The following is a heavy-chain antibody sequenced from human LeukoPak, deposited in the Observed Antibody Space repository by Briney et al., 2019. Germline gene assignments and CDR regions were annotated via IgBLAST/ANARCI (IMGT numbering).Heavy chain of an antibody. V-gene: IGHV1-69*05. CDR1: GGTFSSYA. Sequence: GASVKVSCKASGGTFSSYAISWVRQAPGQGLEWMGRIIPIFGTANYAQKFQGRVTITTGESTSTAYMELSSLRSEDTAVYYCARDKAYGSGSYYNCAFDIWGQGTMVTVSS. D-gene: IGHD3-10*01. CDR2: IIPIFGTA. CDR3: ARDKAYGSGSYYNCAFDI. J-gene: IGHJ3*02.